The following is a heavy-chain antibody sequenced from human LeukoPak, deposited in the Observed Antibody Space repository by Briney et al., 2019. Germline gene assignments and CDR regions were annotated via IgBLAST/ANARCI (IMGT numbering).Heavy chain of an antibody. V-gene: IGHV3-30-3*01. D-gene: IGHD3-3*01. CDR2: ISYDGSNK. J-gene: IGHJ4*02. Sequence: GGSLRLSCAASGFTFSSYAMHWVRQAPGKGREGVAVISYDGSNKYYADSVKGRFTISRDNSKNTLYLQMNSLRAEDTAVYYCARAPTIFGVADYWGQGTLVTVSS. CDR1: GFTFSSYA. CDR3: ARAPTIFGVADY.